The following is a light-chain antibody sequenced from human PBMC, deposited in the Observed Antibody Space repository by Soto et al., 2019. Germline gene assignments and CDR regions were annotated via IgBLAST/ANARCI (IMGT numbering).Light chain of an antibody. CDR1: QSISSW. CDR2: KAS. V-gene: IGKV1-5*03. J-gene: IGKJ2*01. Sequence: DIQMTHSPSALSASVGDRVTITCRATQSISSWLAWYQQKPGKAPKLLIYKASSLESGVPSRFSGSGSGTDFTLTISSLQSEDFAVYYCQHYNYWPYTFGQGTKVDIK. CDR3: QHYNYWPYT.